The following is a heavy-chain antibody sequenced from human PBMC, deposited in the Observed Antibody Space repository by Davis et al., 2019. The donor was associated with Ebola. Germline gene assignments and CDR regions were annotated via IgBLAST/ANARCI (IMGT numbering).Heavy chain of an antibody. D-gene: IGHD2-21*01. CDR3: ARQHSTAWSH. CDR1: GGSVSRYY. V-gene: IGHV4-59*08. J-gene: IGHJ4*02. Sequence: MPSETLSLTCTVSGGSVSRYYWNWVRQPPGKGLEWIGYIYYTGVVNYNPSLKSRVTISVDTSKNQFSLRLSSVTAADTAVYYCARQHSTAWSHWGQGILVVVSS. CDR2: IYYTGVV.